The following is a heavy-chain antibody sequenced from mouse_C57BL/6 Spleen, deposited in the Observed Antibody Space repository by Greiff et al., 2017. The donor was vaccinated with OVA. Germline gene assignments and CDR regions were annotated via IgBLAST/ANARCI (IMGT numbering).Heavy chain of an antibody. CDR1: GFTFSDYG. Sequence: EVQLVESGGGLVKPGGSLKLSCAASGFTFSDYGMHWVRQAPEKGLAWVAYISSGSSTIYYADTVKGRFTISRDNAKNTLFLQMTSLRSEDTAMYYCARREGDTTVVATDYYAMDYWGQGTSVTVSS. CDR2: ISSGSSTI. D-gene: IGHD1-1*01. V-gene: IGHV5-17*01. J-gene: IGHJ4*01. CDR3: ARREGDTTVVATDYYAMDY.